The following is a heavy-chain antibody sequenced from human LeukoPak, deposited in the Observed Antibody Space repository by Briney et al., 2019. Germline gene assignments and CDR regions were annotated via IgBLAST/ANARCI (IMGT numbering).Heavy chain of an antibody. CDR1: GFTFSSYG. D-gene: IGHD5-12*01. V-gene: IGHV3-30*18. CDR3: AKWIDLSGYDPIDY. CDR2: ISYDGSNK. J-gene: IGHJ4*02. Sequence: GGSLRLSCAASGFTFSSYGMHWVRQAPGKGLEWVAVISYDGSNKYYADSVKGRFTISRDNSKNTLYLQMNSLRAEDTAVYYCAKWIDLSGYDPIDYWGQGTLVTVSS.